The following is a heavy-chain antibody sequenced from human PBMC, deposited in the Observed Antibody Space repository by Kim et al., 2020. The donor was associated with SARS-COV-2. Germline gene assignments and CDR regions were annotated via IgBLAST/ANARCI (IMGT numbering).Heavy chain of an antibody. V-gene: IGHV3-74*01. Sequence: GGSLRLSCVGSGFTFSNFYMHWVRQAPGKGLVWVARIHGDGGITTYGDSVKGRFTISRDNAKNTVYLQMNSLRAEDTALYYCARDNPDYWGQGTLVTVSS. J-gene: IGHJ4*02. CDR3: ARDNPDY. CDR1: GFTFSNFY. CDR2: IHGDGGIT.